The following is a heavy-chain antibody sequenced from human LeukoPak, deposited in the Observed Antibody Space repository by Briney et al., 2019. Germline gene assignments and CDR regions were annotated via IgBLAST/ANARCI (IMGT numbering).Heavy chain of an antibody. J-gene: IGHJ5*02. V-gene: IGHV1-2*02. CDR3: ARERTAARNWFDP. Sequence: GASVKVSCKASGYTFTGYYMHWVRQDPGQGLERMGWINPNSGGTNYAQKFQGRVTMTRDTSISTAYMELSRLRSDDTAVYYCARERTAARNWFDPWGQGTLVTVSS. CDR2: INPNSGGT. D-gene: IGHD6-6*01. CDR1: GYTFTGYY.